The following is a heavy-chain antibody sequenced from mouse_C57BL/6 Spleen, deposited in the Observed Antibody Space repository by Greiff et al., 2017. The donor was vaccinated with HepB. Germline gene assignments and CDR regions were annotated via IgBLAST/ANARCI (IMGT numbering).Heavy chain of an antibody. CDR2: IDPSDSYT. D-gene: IGHD1-1*01. V-gene: IGHV1-50*01. J-gene: IGHJ4*01. Sequence: QVQLKQPGAELVKPGASVKLSCKASGYTFTSYWMQWVKQRPGQGLEWIGEIDPSDSYTNYNQKFKGKATLTVDTSSSTAYMQLSSLTSEDSAVYYCARKNDYGSSYAMDYWGQGTSVTVSS. CDR3: ARKNDYGSSYAMDY. CDR1: GYTFTSYW.